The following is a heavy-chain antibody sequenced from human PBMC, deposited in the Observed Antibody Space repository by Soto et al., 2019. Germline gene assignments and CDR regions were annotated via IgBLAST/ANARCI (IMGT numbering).Heavy chain of an antibody. J-gene: IGHJ4*02. CDR1: GGSISSYY. CDR3: ARTSYDTGYCSGGSCYQPFLFDY. CDR2: IYYIGST. D-gene: IGHD2-15*01. Sequence: SETLSLTCTVSGGSISSYYWSWIRQPPGKGLEWIGYIYYIGSTNYNPSLKSRVTISVDTSKNQFSLKLSSVTAADTAVYYCARTSYDTGYCSGGSCYQPFLFDYWGQGTLVTVSS. V-gene: IGHV4-59*01.